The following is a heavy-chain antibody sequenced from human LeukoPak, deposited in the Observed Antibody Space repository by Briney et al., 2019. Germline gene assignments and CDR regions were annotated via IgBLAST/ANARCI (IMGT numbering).Heavy chain of an antibody. Sequence: SETLSLTCAVYGGSFSGYYWSWLRQPPGKGLEWIGEINHSGSTNYNPSLKSRVTISVDTSKNQFSLKLSSVTAADTAVYYCARGIVATILYYYYYMDVWGKGTTVTVSS. D-gene: IGHD5-12*01. CDR2: INHSGST. J-gene: IGHJ6*03. CDR1: GGSFSGYY. CDR3: ARGIVATILYYYYYMDV. V-gene: IGHV4-34*01.